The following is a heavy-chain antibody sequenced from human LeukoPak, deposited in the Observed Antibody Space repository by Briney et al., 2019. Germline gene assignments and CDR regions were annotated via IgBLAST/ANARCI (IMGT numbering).Heavy chain of an antibody. Sequence: QPSETLSLTCTVSGGSISSSSYYWGWIRQPPGKGLEWIGSIYYSGSTYYNPSLKSRVTISVDTSKNQFSLKLSSVTAADTAVYYCARGSVRFLEWLLYGDWFDPWGQGTLVTVSS. J-gene: IGHJ5*02. D-gene: IGHD3-3*01. CDR2: IYYSGST. CDR3: ARGSVRFLEWLLYGDWFDP. CDR1: GGSISSSSYY. V-gene: IGHV4-39*07.